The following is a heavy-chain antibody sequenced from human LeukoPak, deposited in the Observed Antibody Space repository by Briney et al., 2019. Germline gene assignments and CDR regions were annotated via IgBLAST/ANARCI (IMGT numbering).Heavy chain of an antibody. CDR3: ARDTYFYDSSPLDH. J-gene: IGHJ4*02. CDR1: GFRFDDHA. CDR2: ISWNSLSI. D-gene: IGHD3-22*01. V-gene: IGHV3-9*01. Sequence: GGSLRLSCAASGFRFDDHAMHWVRQAPGKGLEWVSGISWNSLSIAYADSVKGRFTISRDNAKNSLYLQMNSLRAEDTALYYCARDTYFYDSSPLDHWGQGTLVTVSS.